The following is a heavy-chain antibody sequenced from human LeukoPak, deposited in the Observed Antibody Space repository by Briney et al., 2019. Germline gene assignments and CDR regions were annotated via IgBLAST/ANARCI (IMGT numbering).Heavy chain of an antibody. Sequence: PGGSLRLSCAASGFTFSSYWMNWVRQTPGKGLEWVANINQDGSEKYYLDSVKGRFTISRDNAKNSLYLQMNSLRAEDTAVYYCAREPTYSSSWYTSCDYWGQGTLVTVSS. J-gene: IGHJ4*02. CDR2: INQDGSEK. D-gene: IGHD6-13*01. CDR1: GFTFSSYW. CDR3: AREPTYSSSWYTSCDY. V-gene: IGHV3-7*01.